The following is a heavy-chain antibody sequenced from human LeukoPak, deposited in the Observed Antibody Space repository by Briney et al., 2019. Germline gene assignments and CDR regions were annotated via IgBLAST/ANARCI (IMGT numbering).Heavy chain of an antibody. CDR2: IYHLGST. D-gene: IGHD2-8*02. CDR1: GDSIARGGYY. CDR3: AREPVEPWYAFDR. Sequence: SETLSLTCAISGDSIARGGYYWGWIRQPPGKGLEWIGNIYHLGSTYYNPSLKSRVTIFVDRSKNQFSLNLTSVTGADTAVYYCAREPVEPWYAFDRWGQGTLVTVSS. J-gene: IGHJ3*02. V-gene: IGHV4-30-2*01.